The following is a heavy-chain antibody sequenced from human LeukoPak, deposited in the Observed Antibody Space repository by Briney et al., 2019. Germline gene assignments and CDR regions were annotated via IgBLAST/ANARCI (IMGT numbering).Heavy chain of an antibody. CDR2: IRYDGSNK. J-gene: IGHJ3*02. V-gene: IGHV3-30*02. D-gene: IGHD1-26*01. CDR1: GFTFSSYG. CDR3: AKGQRGARPGAFDI. Sequence: PGGSLILSCAASGFTFSSYGMQCVRQAPGKGLEWVAFIRYDGSNKYYADSVKGRFTISRDNSKNTLYLQMNSLRAEDTAVYYCAKGQRGARPGAFDIWGQGTMVTVSS.